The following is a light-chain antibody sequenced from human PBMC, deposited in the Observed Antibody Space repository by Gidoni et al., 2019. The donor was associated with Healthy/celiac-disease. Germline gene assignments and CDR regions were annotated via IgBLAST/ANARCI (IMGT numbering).Light chain of an antibody. CDR1: QSLLHSNGYNY. Sequence: DIVMTQSPLSLPVTPGEPASIPCRSSQSLLHSNGYNYLDWYLQKPGQSPQLLIYLGSNRASGVPDMFSGSGSGTDFTLKISRVEAEDVGVYYCMQALQTPTFGPGTKVEIK. V-gene: IGKV2-28*01. CDR3: MQALQTPT. J-gene: IGKJ1*01. CDR2: LGS.